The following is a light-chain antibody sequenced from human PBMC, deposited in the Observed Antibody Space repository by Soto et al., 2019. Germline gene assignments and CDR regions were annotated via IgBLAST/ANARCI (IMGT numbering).Light chain of an antibody. V-gene: IGKV3-20*01. Sequence: EIVLTQSPGTLSLSPGERGTLACRASQSFINSYLAWYQQKPGQAPRLLIYSASKRATGVPDRFSGSGSGTDFTLTISRLEPEDSAVYYCQQFFRMPWTFGQWTKVEIK. CDR3: QQFFRMPWT. CDR2: SAS. J-gene: IGKJ1*01. CDR1: QSFINSY.